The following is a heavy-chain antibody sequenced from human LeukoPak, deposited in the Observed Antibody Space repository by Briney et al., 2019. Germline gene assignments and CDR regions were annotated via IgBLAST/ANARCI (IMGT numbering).Heavy chain of an antibody. Sequence: GASVKVSCKVSGSTLTESSIHWVRQAPGEGLEWVGGFDPEVGGTIYAQKVQGRVTMTEDTSTDTAYMDLSSLRSEDTAVYFCTTAYDTSGYGPFDLWGQGTLVTVSS. J-gene: IGHJ3*01. CDR3: TTAYDTSGYGPFDL. CDR2: FDPEVGGT. D-gene: IGHD3-22*01. CDR1: GSTLTESS. V-gene: IGHV1-24*01.